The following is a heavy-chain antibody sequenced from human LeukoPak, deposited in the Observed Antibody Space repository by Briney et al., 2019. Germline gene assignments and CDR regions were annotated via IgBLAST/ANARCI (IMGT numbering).Heavy chain of an antibody. CDR2: ILRKTDGGTT. CDR1: GFTFSNAW. D-gene: IGHD3/OR15-3a*01. CDR3: STDSYDL. Sequence: GGSLRLSCAASGFTFSNAWMTWVRQAPGKGLEWVGRILRKTDGGTTDDAAPVKGRFSISRDDSKNTLYLQMKSLKTEDTAVYYCSTDSYDLWGHGTLVLVSS. V-gene: IGHV3-15*01. J-gene: IGHJ4*01.